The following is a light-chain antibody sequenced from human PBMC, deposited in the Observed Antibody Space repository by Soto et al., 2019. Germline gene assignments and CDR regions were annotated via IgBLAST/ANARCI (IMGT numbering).Light chain of an antibody. J-gene: IGKJ5*01. CDR2: DVY. V-gene: IGKV3-11*01. CDR3: KQRHMWPIT. Sequence: EIVLTQSPATLSLSPGERATLSCRASQSVSSYLAWYQQKPGQAPRLLIYDVYNRATGIPARFSGSGSGTDFTLTIRSLEPEDSAVYYCKQRHMWPITFGQGTRLEIK. CDR1: QSVSSY.